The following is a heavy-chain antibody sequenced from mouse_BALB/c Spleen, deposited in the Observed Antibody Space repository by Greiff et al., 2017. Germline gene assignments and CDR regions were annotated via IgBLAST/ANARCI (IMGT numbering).Heavy chain of an antibody. CDR3: ARGGITAMDY. D-gene: IGHD2-4*01. CDR1: GFTFSSYA. Sequence: EVKVVESGGGLVKPGGSLKLSCAASGFTFSSYAMSWVRQTPEKRLEWVASISSGGSTYYPDSVKGRFTISRDNARNILYLQMSSLRSEDTAMYYCARGGITAMDYWGQGTSVTVSS. J-gene: IGHJ4*01. V-gene: IGHV5-6-5*01. CDR2: ISSGGST.